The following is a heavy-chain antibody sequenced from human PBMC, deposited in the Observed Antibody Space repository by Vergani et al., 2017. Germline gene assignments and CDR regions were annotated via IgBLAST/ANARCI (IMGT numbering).Heavy chain of an antibody. V-gene: IGHV3-30*02. J-gene: IGHJ4*02. CDR3: AKHFSGWGIDY. Sequence: QVQLVESGGGVVQRGGSLRLSCATSGFTLSNYDMQWIRQGPGKGLEFVAFIQFDGSNQYYADSVKGRFTLSRDFSNNTLYLQLNSLRTDDTATYYSAKHFSGWGIDYWGQGRHVIVSS. CDR1: GFTLSNYD. D-gene: IGHD6-25*01. CDR2: IQFDGSNQ.